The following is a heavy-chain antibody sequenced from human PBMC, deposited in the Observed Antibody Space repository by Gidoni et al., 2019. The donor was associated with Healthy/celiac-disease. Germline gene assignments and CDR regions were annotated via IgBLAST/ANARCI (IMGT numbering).Heavy chain of an antibody. CDR1: GGSFSGYY. CDR3: AREIGLYSSTRGGMDV. CDR2: INHSGST. V-gene: IGHV4-34*01. Sequence: QVQLQQWGAGLLKPSETLSLPCAVYGGSFSGYYWSWIRPPPGKGLEWIGEINHSGSTNYNPSLKSRVTISVDTSKNQFSLKLSSVTAADTAVYYCAREIGLYSSTRGGMDVWGQGTTVTVSS. J-gene: IGHJ6*02. D-gene: IGHD6-13*01.